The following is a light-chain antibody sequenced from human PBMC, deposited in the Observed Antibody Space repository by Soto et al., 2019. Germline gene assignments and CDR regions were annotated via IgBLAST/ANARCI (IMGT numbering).Light chain of an antibody. J-gene: IGKJ4*01. V-gene: IGKV1D-13*01. CDR1: QGISSA. CDR2: DAP. Sequence: AIQLTQSPSSLSAFVGDRVTVTCRASQGISSALAWYQQKPGRAPKLLIYDAPNLEGGVPSRFSGRGSETDFALTISSLQPEDFATYYCQQFNNYPLTFGGGTKVEIK. CDR3: QQFNNYPLT.